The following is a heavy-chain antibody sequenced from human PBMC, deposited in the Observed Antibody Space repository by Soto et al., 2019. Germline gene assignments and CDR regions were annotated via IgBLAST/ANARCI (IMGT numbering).Heavy chain of an antibody. D-gene: IGHD6-25*01. CDR3: VTDGSKSLRDWFDP. Sequence: QTLSLTCNVAVGSISKFYWAWIRKTAGNGLEWMGRVYATGTTDYNPSLRSRVALSVDISKKTLYLRLRSVTGADSGVYYCVTDGSKSLRDWFDPWGQGILVTVSS. CDR1: VGSISKFY. J-gene: IGHJ5*02. V-gene: IGHV4-4*07. CDR2: VYATGTT.